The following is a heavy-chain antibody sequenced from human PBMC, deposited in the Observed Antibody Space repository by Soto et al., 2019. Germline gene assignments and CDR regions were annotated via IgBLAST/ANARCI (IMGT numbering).Heavy chain of an antibody. V-gene: IGHV4-34*01. CDR3: ARVRDWFDP. Sequence: SETLSVTCAVYGGSFSGYYWSWIRQPPGTGLEWIGEINHSGSTNYNPSLKSLVTISVDTSKNQYSVKLSSVTAADTAVYYCARVRDWFDPWGQGTLVTVSS. D-gene: IGHD3-3*01. J-gene: IGHJ5*02. CDR2: INHSGST. CDR1: GGSFSGYY.